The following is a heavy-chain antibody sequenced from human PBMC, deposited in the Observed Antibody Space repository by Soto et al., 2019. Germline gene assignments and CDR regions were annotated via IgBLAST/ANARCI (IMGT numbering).Heavy chain of an antibody. CDR1: GFIFGHYA. J-gene: IGHJ6*02. V-gene: IGHV3-23*01. CDR2: ISGRGDST. Sequence: GGSLRLSCAGSGFIFGHYAMTQVRQAPGKGLEWISAISGRGDSTYYADAVKGRFTTSRDNSKNTLYLQMNSLRFDDTAVYYCAKALDGIDDYFYAMGVWGQGTTVTVSS. D-gene: IGHD1-1*01. CDR3: AKALDGIDDYFYAMGV.